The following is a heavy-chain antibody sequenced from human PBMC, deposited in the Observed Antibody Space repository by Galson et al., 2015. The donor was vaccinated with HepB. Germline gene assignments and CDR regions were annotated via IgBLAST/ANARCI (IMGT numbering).Heavy chain of an antibody. D-gene: IGHD1-26*01. V-gene: IGHV1-3*01. CDR2: INAGNGNT. Sequence: SVKVSCKASGYTFTSYAMHWVRQAPGQRLEWMGWINAGNGNTKYSQKFQGRVTITRDTSASTAYMELSSLRSEDTAVYYCARVDHYGGSASGYYYGMDVWGQGTTVTVSS. CDR3: ARVDHYGGSASGYYYGMDV. CDR1: GYTFTSYA. J-gene: IGHJ6*02.